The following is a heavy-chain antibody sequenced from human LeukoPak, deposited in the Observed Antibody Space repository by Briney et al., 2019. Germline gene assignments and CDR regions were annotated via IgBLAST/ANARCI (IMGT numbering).Heavy chain of an antibody. J-gene: IGHJ4*02. Sequence: AGGSLGLSGAASGFIVSNYYVNWVGQAPGKGLECVSVIYNGGATYYADSVKGPFTISRDNSKNTLYLQMNGLRAEDTAVSFCASEFGSGTYDWGQGTLVTVSS. V-gene: IGHV3-53*01. D-gene: IGHD2-2*01. CDR1: GFIVSNYY. CDR2: IYNGGAT. CDR3: ASEFGSGTYD.